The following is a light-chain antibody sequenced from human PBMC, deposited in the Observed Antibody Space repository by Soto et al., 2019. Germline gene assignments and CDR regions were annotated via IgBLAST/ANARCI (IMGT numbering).Light chain of an antibody. CDR3: QQLRMYPST. CDR2: AAS. J-gene: IGKJ4*01. CDR1: QDIAIY. V-gene: IGKV1-9*01. Sequence: IQFPQSTSPPPASPGDRVTITCRASQDIAIYLAWYQQKPGEPPKLLIYAASTLYGGVPSRFSGSGSATDFALTITSLQAEDFATYYCQQLRMYPSTFGGGTKVDIK.